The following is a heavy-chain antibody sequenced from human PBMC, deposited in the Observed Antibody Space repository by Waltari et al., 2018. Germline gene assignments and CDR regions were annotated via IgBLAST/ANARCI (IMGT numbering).Heavy chain of an antibody. CDR2: IYYSGST. D-gene: IGHD2-2*01. CDR3: ARDSGVPAALDY. Sequence: QVQLQEAGPGLVKPSETLSLTCTVSGGSISSYVWSWIRQPPGKGLEWIGYIYYSGSTNSHPSLKSRVTISVDTSKTQFSLKLSSVTAADPAVYYCARDSGVPAALDYWGQGTLVTVSS. V-gene: IGHV4-59*01. CDR1: GGSISSYV. J-gene: IGHJ4*02.